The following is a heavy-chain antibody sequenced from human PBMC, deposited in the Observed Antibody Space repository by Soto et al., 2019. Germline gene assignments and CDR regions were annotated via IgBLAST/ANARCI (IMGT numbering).Heavy chain of an antibody. CDR3: ARSSVTIFGVVTGPYYYYGMDV. J-gene: IGHJ6*01. CDR2: ISNDGSNK. CDR1: GLTFSTFA. Sequence: PGGSLRLSCAASGLTFSTFAMHWVRQAPGKGLEWVAVISNDGSNKYYVDSVKGRFAISRDNSKNTLYLQMNSLRTEDTAVYYCARSSVTIFGVVTGPYYYYGMDVWGQGTTVTVSS. D-gene: IGHD3-3*01. V-gene: IGHV3-30*09.